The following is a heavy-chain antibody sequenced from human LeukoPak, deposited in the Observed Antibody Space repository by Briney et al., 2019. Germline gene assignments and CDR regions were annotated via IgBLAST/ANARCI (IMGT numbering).Heavy chain of an antibody. CDR1: GFTFSSYS. Sequence: GGSLRLSCAASGFTFSSYSMNWVRQAPGKGLEWVSYISSSSSTIYYADSVKGRFTISRDNAENSLYLQMNSLRAEDTAVYYCARAGGGDPFDPWGQGTLVTVSS. D-gene: IGHD2-21*02. CDR2: ISSSSSTI. J-gene: IGHJ5*02. CDR3: ARAGGGDPFDP. V-gene: IGHV3-48*01.